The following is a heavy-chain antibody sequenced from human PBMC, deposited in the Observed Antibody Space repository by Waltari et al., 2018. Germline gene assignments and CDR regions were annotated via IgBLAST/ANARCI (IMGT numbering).Heavy chain of an antibody. CDR3: ARQDSGSYRYYFDY. J-gene: IGHJ4*02. V-gene: IGHV4-34*01. D-gene: IGHD1-26*01. CDR1: GGSFSGYY. Sequence: QVQLKQWGAGLLKPSETLSLTCAVYGGSFSGYYWSWIRQPPGKGLEWIGEINHSGSTNYNPSLKSRVTISVDTSKNQFSLKLSSVTAADTAVYYCARQDSGSYRYYFDYWGQGTLVTVSS. CDR2: INHSGST.